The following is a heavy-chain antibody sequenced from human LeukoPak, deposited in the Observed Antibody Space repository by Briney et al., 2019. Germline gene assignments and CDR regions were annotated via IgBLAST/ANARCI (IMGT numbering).Heavy chain of an antibody. CDR3: ARDYSSSSLGYFDY. D-gene: IGHD6-6*01. V-gene: IGHV3-33*08. J-gene: IGHJ4*02. Sequence: QSGGSLRLSCSASGFTFSSYGMHGVRQAPGKGLEWVAVIWYDGSNKYYADSVKGRFTISRDNSKNTLYLQMNSLRAEDTAVYYCARDYSSSSLGYFDYWGQGTLVTVSS. CDR2: IWYDGSNK. CDR1: GFTFSSYG.